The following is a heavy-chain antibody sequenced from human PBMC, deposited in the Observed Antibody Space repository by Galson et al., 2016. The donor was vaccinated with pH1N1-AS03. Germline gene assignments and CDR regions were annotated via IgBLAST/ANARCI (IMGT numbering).Heavy chain of an antibody. CDR2: ITWDGART. V-gene: IGHV3-43D*03. CDR3: AKDMHHRSTWEVFES. CDR1: GFTFDDYA. D-gene: IGHD1-26*01. Sequence: SLRLSCAASGFTFDDYAMHWVRQPPGKGLEWVSFITWDGARTYYADSVRGRFTISRDSGKHSVYLQMDSLRGEDTVLYYCAKDMHHRSTWEVFESWGQGTLVTVSS. J-gene: IGHJ4*02.